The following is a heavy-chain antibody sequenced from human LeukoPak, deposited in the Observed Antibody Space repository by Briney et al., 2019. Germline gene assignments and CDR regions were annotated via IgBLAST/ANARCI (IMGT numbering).Heavy chain of an antibody. CDR2: INPNSGGT. Sequence: VASVKVSCKASGYIFTGYYMHWVRQAPGQGLEWMGWINPNSGGTNYAHKFQGRVTMTRDTSTSTVYMELSSLRSEDTAVYYCARAVGIVVVVVATLDYWGQGTLVTVSS. CDR1: GYIFTGYY. CDR3: ARAVGIVVVVVATLDY. J-gene: IGHJ4*02. V-gene: IGHV1-2*07. D-gene: IGHD2-15*01.